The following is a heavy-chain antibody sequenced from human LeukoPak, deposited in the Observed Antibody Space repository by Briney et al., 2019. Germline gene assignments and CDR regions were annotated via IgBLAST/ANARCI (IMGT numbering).Heavy chain of an antibody. V-gene: IGHV3-21*01. D-gene: IGHD2-2*01. Sequence: GGSLRRSCAASGFTFSSYSMNWVRQAPGKGLEWVSSISSSSSYIYYADSVKGRFTISRDNAKNSLYLQMNSLRAEDTAVYYCARELKRVVPAAQFFDYWGQGTLVTVSS. CDR3: ARELKRVVPAAQFFDY. CDR1: GFTFSSYS. CDR2: ISSSSSYI. J-gene: IGHJ4*02.